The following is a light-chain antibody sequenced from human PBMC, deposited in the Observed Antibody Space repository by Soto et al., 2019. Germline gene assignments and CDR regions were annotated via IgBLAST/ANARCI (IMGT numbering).Light chain of an antibody. CDR2: RNN. J-gene: IGLJ1*01. Sequence: QSVLTQPPSASGTPGQRVTSACSGSSSSIGTNYVYWYHQLPGTAPKLLIYRNNQRPSGVPDRFSGSKSGTSASLAISGLRSDDEADYYCAAWDDSLSGYVVGTGTKVTVL. CDR3: AAWDDSLSGYV. V-gene: IGLV1-47*01. CDR1: SSSIGTNY.